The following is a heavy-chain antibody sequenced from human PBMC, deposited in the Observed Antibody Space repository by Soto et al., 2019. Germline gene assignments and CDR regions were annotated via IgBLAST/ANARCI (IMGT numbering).Heavy chain of an antibody. J-gene: IGHJ4*02. Sequence: QVQLVQSGAEVKKPGASVKVSCKASGYTFTGYYMHWVRQAPGQGLVWMGWINPNSGGTHYAQKFQGWVTMTRDTSISTAYMELSRLRSDDTAVYYCAREVSCSSTNGYAELYFDYWGQGTLVTFSS. V-gene: IGHV1-2*04. CDR2: INPNSGGT. CDR1: GYTFTGYY. D-gene: IGHD2-2*01. CDR3: AREVSCSSTNGYAELYFDY.